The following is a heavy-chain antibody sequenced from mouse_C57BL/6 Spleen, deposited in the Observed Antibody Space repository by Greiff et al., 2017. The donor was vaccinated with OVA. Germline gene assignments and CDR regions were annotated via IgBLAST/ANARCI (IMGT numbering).Heavy chain of an antibody. CDR2: INPNNGGT. Sequence: VQLQQSGPELVKPGASVKISCKASGYTFTDYYMNWVKQSHGKSLEWIGDINPNNGGTSYNQKFKGKATLTVDKSSSTAYMELRSLTSEDSAVYYCARGSSGYPHYFDYWGQGTTLTVSS. D-gene: IGHD3-2*02. CDR1: GYTFTDYY. V-gene: IGHV1-26*01. CDR3: ARGSSGYPHYFDY. J-gene: IGHJ2*01.